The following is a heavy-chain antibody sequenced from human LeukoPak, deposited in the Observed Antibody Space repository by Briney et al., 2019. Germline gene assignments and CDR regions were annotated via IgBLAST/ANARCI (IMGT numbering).Heavy chain of an antibody. CDR2: IYYSGST. J-gene: IGHJ3*02. CDR3: ARAGFPRYCSSTSCPKCPLCAFDI. V-gene: IGHV4-30-4*08. Sequence: SETLSLTCTVSGGSISSGDYYWSWIRQPPGKGLEWIGYIYYSGSTYYNPSLKSRVTISVDTSKNQFSLKLSSVTAADTAVYYCARAGFPRYCSSTSCPKCPLCAFDIWGQGTMVTVSS. CDR1: GGSISSGDYY. D-gene: IGHD2-2*01.